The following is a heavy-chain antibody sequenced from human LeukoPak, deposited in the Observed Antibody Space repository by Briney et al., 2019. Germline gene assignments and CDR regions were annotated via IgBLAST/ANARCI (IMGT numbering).Heavy chain of an antibody. J-gene: IGHJ4*02. D-gene: IGHD3-9*01. Sequence: ASVKVSCKASGYTFTSYGISWVRQAPGQGLEWMGWISAYNGNTNYAQKLQGRVTMTTDTSTSTAYMELRSPRSDDTAVYYCARGNGPGYDILTGYYRGFDYWGQGTLVTVSS. CDR1: GYTFTSYG. CDR2: ISAYNGNT. CDR3: ARGNGPGYDILTGYYRGFDY. V-gene: IGHV1-18*01.